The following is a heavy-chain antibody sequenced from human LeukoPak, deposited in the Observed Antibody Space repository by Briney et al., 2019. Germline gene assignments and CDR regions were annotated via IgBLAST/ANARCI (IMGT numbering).Heavy chain of an antibody. V-gene: IGHV1-8*03. CDR2: MNPNSGNT. J-gene: IGHJ4*02. D-gene: IGHD3-3*01. CDR3: ARGSTYYDFWSGYYTGNYFDY. Sequence: GASLKVSCKASGYTFTSYDINWVRQATGQGLEWMGWMNPNSGNTGYAQKFQGRVTITRNTSISTAYMELSSLRSEDTAVYYCARGSTYYDFWSGYYTGNYFDYWGQGTLVTVSS. CDR1: GYTFTSYD.